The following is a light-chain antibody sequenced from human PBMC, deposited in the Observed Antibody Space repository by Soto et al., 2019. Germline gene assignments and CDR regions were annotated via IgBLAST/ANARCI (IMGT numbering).Light chain of an antibody. Sequence: EIVMTQSPATLSVSPGERATLSCRASQSVSSNLDWYQQKPGQAPRLLIYGASTRATGIPARFSGSGSGRAFTLTMSSLQSEDFAVYYGQQYKNWPPWTFGQGTKVEIK. CDR3: QQYKNWPPWT. V-gene: IGKV3-15*01. CDR2: GAS. J-gene: IGKJ1*01. CDR1: QSVSSN.